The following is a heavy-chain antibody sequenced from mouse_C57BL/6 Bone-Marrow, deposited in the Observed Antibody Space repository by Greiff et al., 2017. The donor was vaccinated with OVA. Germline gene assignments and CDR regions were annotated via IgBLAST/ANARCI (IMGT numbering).Heavy chain of an antibody. CDR3: ARHLSITTVPRYFDV. D-gene: IGHD1-1*01. CDR1: GFTFSSYG. CDR2: ISSGGSYT. V-gene: IGHV5-6*01. J-gene: IGHJ1*03. Sequence: EVQVVESGGDLVKPGGSLKLSCAASGFTFSSYGMSWVRQTPDKRLEWVATISSGGSYTYYPDSVKGRFTISRDNAKNTLYLQMSSLKSEDTAMYYCARHLSITTVPRYFDVWGTGTTVTVSS.